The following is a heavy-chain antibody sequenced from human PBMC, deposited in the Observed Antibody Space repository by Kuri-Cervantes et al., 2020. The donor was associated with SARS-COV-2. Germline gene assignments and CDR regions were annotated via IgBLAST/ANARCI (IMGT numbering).Heavy chain of an antibody. CDR2: ISAYNGLT. Sequence: ASVKVSCKASGGTFDSYTISWVRQAPGQGLQWMGWISAYNGLTDYAQKFQGRVTMTTDTSTSTAYMELRSLRTDDTAMYYCARANGVVATLGSVDSLGQGTLVTVSS. CDR3: ARANGVVATLGSVDS. J-gene: IGHJ4*02. CDR1: GGTFDSYT. V-gene: IGHV1-18*04. D-gene: IGHD5-12*01.